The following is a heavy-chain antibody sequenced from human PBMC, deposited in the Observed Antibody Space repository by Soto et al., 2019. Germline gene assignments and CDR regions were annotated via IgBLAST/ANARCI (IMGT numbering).Heavy chain of an antibody. CDR3: ARLNGGLWLHYFDY. Sequence: SETLSLTCTVSGGSISSSSYYWGWIRQPPGKGLEWIGSIYYSGSTYYNPSLKSRVTISVDTSKNQFSLKLSSVTAADTAVYYCARLNGGLWLHYFDYWGQGTLVTVSS. D-gene: IGHD5-18*01. J-gene: IGHJ4*02. V-gene: IGHV4-39*01. CDR2: IYYSGST. CDR1: GGSISSSSYY.